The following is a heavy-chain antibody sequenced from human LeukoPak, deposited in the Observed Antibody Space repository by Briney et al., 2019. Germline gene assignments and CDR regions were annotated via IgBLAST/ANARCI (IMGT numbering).Heavy chain of an antibody. V-gene: IGHV3-20*01. D-gene: IGHD3-10*01. CDR2: INWNGGST. Sequence: GGSLRLSCAASGFTFDDYGMSWVRQAPGKGLEWVSGINWNGGSTGYADSVKGRFTISRDNAKNSLYLEMNSLRAEDTALYHCARSTYGSGSYPPAWDYWGQGTLVTVSS. CDR3: ARSTYGSGSYPPAWDY. J-gene: IGHJ4*02. CDR1: GFTFDDYG.